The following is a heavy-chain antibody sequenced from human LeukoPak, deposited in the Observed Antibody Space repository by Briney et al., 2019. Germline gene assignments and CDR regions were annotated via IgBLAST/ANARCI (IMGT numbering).Heavy chain of an antibody. CDR2: IYPGDSDT. J-gene: IGHJ3*02. V-gene: IGHV5-51*01. CDR3: ARPNRSPITMVRGETSDAFDI. D-gene: IGHD3-10*01. CDR1: GYSFTSYW. Sequence: GESLKISCKGSGYSFTSYWIGWVRQMPGKVLEWMGIIYPGDSDTRYSPSFQGQVTISADKSISTAYLQWSSLKASDTAMYYCARPNRSPITMVRGETSDAFDIWGQGTMVTVSS.